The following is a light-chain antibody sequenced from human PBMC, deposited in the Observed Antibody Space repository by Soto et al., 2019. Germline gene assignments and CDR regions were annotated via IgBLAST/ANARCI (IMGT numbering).Light chain of an antibody. J-gene: IGKJ5*01. V-gene: IGKV3D-20*02. Sequence: EIVLTQSPGTLSLSPGERATLSCRASQSVSSSYLAWYQQKPGQAPRLLIYGASSRATGIPDRFSGSGSGTDFTLTISRLEPEDFAVYYCQQRSNWPPITFGQGTQLEIK. CDR3: QQRSNWPPIT. CDR1: QSVSSSY. CDR2: GAS.